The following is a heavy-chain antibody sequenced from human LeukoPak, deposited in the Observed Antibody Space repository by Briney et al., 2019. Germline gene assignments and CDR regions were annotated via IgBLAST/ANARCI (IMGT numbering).Heavy chain of an antibody. D-gene: IGHD2-8*01. J-gene: IGHJ4*02. Sequence: GGSLRLSCAASGFTFSSYWMHWARQAPGKGLVWVSRINSDGSSTSYADSVKGRFTISRDNAKNTLYLQMDSLRAEDTAVYYCARGVSSTNGVCLGYWGQGTLVTVSS. CDR2: INSDGSST. V-gene: IGHV3-74*01. CDR1: GFTFSSYW. CDR3: ARGVSSTNGVCLGY.